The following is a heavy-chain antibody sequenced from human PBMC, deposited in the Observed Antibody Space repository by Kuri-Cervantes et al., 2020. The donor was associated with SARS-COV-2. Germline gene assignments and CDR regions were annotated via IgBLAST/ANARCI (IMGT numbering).Heavy chain of an antibody. CDR1: GGSFSGYY. CDR2: IYYSGGT. D-gene: IGHD3/OR15-3a*01. J-gene: IGHJ6*03. Sequence: SETLSLTCAVYGGSFSGYYWSWIRQPPGKGLEWIGSIYYSGGTHYNPSLKSRVIVSVDTSKNQFSLKLTSVTAADTAVYYCARHRKIYDYWGGRGFFYYYMDVWGKGTTVTVSS. CDR3: ARHRKIYDYWGGRGFFYYYMDV. V-gene: IGHV4-34*01.